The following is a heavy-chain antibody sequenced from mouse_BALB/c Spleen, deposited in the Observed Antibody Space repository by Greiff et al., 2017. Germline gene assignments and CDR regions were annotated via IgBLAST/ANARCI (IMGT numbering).Heavy chain of an antibody. CDR3: AREGKGYGPY. Sequence: QVQLQESGPGLVAPSQSLSITCTVSGFSLTSYGVHWVRQPPGKGLEWLGVIWAGGSTNYNSALMSRLSISKDNSKSQVFLKMNSLQTDDTAMYYCAREGKGYGPYWGQGTLVTVSA. J-gene: IGHJ3*01. CDR2: IWAGGST. CDR1: GFSLTSYG. D-gene: IGHD1-1*02. V-gene: IGHV2-9*02.